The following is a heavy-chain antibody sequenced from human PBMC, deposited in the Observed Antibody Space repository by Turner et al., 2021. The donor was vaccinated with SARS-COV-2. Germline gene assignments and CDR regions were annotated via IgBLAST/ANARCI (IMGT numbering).Heavy chain of an antibody. CDR1: GFTFSSYA. CDR3: ARPIPSYSSGWYGCYFDY. Sequence: QVQLVACGGGVVRPGRSLSTSCAASGFTFSSYAMHWVRQAPGKGLEWVAFIWDDGSNGNYADSVKGRFTISRDNSKNTLSLQMNSLRAEDTAVYYCARPIPSYSSGWYGCYFDYWGQGTLVTVSS. CDR2: IWDDGSNG. V-gene: IGHV3-33*01. J-gene: IGHJ4*02. D-gene: IGHD6-19*01.